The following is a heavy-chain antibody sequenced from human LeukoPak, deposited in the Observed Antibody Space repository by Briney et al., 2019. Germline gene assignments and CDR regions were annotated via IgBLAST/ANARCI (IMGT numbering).Heavy chain of an antibody. CDR2: IYSGGSA. V-gene: IGHV3-66*01. J-gene: IGHJ4*02. Sequence: PGGSLRLSCAASGFTVSSNYMSWVRQAPGRGLEWVSVIYSGGSAYYADSVKGRFTISRDNSKNTLYLQMNSLRAEDTAVYYCAIVAAGANYYFDYWGQGTLVTVSS. D-gene: IGHD6-13*01. CDR3: AIVAAGANYYFDY. CDR1: GFTVSSNY.